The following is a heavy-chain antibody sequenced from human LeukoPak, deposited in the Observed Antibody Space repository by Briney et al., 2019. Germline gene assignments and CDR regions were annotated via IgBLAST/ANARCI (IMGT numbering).Heavy chain of an antibody. CDR1: GGTFSSYA. J-gene: IGHJ4*02. CDR3: ARDPMVRGLIRNY. Sequence: ASVKVSCKASGGTFSSYAISWVRQAPGQGLEWMGGIIPMFGTANYAQKFQGRVTITADESTSTAYMELSSLRSEDTAVYYCARDPMVRGLIRNYWGQGTLVTASS. V-gene: IGHV1-69*13. D-gene: IGHD3-10*01. CDR2: IIPMFGTA.